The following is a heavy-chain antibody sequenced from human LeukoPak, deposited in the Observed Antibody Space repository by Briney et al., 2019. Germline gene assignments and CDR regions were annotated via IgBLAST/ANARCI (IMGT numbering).Heavy chain of an antibody. CDR2: INHSGST. V-gene: IGHV4-34*01. D-gene: IGHD6-13*01. CDR3: ARPLAAAGSRYWYFDL. CDR1: GGSFSGYY. J-gene: IGHJ2*01. Sequence: PSETLSLTCAVYGGSFSGYYWSWIRQPPGKGLEWIGEINHSGSTNYNPSLKSRVTISVDTSKNQFSLKLSSVTAADTAVYYCARPLAAAGSRYWYFDLWGRGTLVTVSS.